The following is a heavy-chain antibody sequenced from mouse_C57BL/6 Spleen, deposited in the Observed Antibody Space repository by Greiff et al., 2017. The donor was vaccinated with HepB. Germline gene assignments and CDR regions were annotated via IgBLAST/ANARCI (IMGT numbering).Heavy chain of an antibody. CDR1: GYTFTSYW. V-gene: IGHV1-50*01. CDR3: ASPGNFDV. CDR2: IDPYDSYT. Sequence: QVQLQQPGAELVKPGASVKLSCKASGYTFTSYWMQWVKQRPGQGLEWIGEIDPYDSYTNYNQKFKGKATLTVDTSSSTAYMQLSSLTSEDSAVYYCASPGNFDVWGTGTTVTVSS. J-gene: IGHJ1*03.